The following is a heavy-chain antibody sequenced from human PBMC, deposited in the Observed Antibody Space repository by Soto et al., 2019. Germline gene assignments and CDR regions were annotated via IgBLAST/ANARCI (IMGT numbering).Heavy chain of an antibody. D-gene: IGHD3-10*01. CDR2: ISYDGSNK. Sequence: GGSLRLSCAASGFTFSSYGMHWVRQAPGKGLEWVAVISYDGSNKYYADSVKGRFTISRDNSKNTLYLQMNSLRAEDTAVYYCAKDPSYRITMVRGVTYNWFDPWGQGTLVTVSS. V-gene: IGHV3-30*18. J-gene: IGHJ5*02. CDR1: GFTFSSYG. CDR3: AKDPSYRITMVRGVTYNWFDP.